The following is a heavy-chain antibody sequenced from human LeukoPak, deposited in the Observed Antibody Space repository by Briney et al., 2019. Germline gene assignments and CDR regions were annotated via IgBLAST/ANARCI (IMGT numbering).Heavy chain of an antibody. J-gene: IGHJ4*02. CDR3: AKDLRGYSYGYSVDY. V-gene: IGHV3-30*02. CDR1: GFTFSTYG. CDR2: IRYDGSNK. D-gene: IGHD5-18*01. Sequence: GGSLRLSCEASGFTFSTYGMHWVRQAPGKGLEWVAFIRYDGSNKYYADSVKGRFTISRDNSKNTLYVQMNSLRAEDTAVYYCAKDLRGYSYGYSVDYRGQGTLVTVSS.